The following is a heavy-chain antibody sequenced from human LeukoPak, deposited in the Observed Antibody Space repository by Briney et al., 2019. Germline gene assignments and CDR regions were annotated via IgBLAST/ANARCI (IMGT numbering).Heavy chain of an antibody. CDR3: ARWPDYYDSSGYDY. J-gene: IGHJ4*02. CDR1: GGSISSYY. D-gene: IGHD3-22*01. CDR2: IYYSGST. V-gene: IGHV4-59*01. Sequence: SETLSLTCTVSGGSISSYYWSWIRQPPGKGLEWIGYIYYSGSTNYNPSLKSRVTISVDTSKNQFSLKLSPVTAVDTAVYYCARWPDYYDSSGYDYWGQGTLVTVSS.